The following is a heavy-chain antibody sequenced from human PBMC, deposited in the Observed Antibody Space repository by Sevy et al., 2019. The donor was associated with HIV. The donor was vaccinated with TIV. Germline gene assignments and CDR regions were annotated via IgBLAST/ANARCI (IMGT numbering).Heavy chain of an antibody. CDR3: ARDRGEILRSAFKS. V-gene: IGHV3-30*04. D-gene: IGHD3-10*01. CDR2: ISHDGRNNK. CDR1: GFTFSEFG. Sequence: GGSLRLSCAASGFTFSEFGMHWVRQAPGKGLEWVAVISHDGRNNKYNADSVKGRFTISRDNSKNTLYLQMNRLRADDTAIYYCARDRGEILRSAFKSWGQGTLVTVSS. J-gene: IGHJ5*02.